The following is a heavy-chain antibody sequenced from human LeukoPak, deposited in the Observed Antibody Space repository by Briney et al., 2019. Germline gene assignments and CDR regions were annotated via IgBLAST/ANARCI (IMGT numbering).Heavy chain of an antibody. CDR1: DFTFRTYP. D-gene: IGHD6-13*01. CDR2: ISVTGAT. Sequence: GGSLRLSCAASDFTFRTYPMSWLRQAPGKGLEWVSAISVTGATYYAGSVKGRFTISRDNSKNTLYLQMNGLTADDTAVYNCAKDSRWPNDAFDISGQGTLVTVSS. CDR3: AKDSRWPNDAFDI. J-gene: IGHJ3*02. V-gene: IGHV3-23*01.